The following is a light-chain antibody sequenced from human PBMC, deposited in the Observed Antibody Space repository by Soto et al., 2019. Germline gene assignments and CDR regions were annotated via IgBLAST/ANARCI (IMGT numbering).Light chain of an antibody. CDR2: YDT. CDR3: QVWDTSNDHHV. CDR1: NIGSKS. J-gene: IGLJ1*01. V-gene: IGLV3-21*01. Sequence: VLTQSPSVSVAPGQTATITCGGNNIGSKSVNWYQQKAGQAPVLVMSYDTDRPSGIPERFSGSNSGNTATLTLSRVESGDEADYYCQVWDTSNDHHVFGSGTKLTVL.